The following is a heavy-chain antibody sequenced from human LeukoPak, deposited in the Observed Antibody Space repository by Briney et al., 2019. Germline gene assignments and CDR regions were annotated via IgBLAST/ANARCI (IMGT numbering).Heavy chain of an antibody. D-gene: IGHD4-23*01. CDR2: INSDGSST. CDR1: GFTLSRYW. V-gene: IGHV3-74*01. J-gene: IGHJ5*02. CDR3: PRPPTVVTP. Sequence: PGESLTLPYAASGFTLSRYWMHWLRQATGKALVCFSRINSDGSSTSHADSVKGQFTIARDNAKNTLYLHMNSLRAEDTAVYYCPRPPTVVTPWGQGTLVTVSS.